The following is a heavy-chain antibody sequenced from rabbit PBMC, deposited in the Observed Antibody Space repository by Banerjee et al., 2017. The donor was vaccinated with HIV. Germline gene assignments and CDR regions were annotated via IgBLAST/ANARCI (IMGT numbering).Heavy chain of an antibody. J-gene: IGHJ6*01. CDR2: IYTASDGT. Sequence: QEQLEESGGGLVQPEGSLTLTCKASGFTLSSYWMCWVRQAPGKGLEWIGCIYTASDGTCYANWAKGRFTISKPSSTTVTLQMTSLTAADTATYFCATNRGTGYIYAYGMDLWGQGTLVTVS. CDR3: ATNRGTGYIYAYGMDL. CDR1: GFTLSSYW. D-gene: IGHD6-1*01. V-gene: IGHV1S45*01.